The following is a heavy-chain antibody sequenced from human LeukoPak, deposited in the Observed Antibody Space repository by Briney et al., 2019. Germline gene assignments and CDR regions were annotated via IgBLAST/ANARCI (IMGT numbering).Heavy chain of an antibody. CDR2: SILILGTA. CDR1: GGTFSSYA. J-gene: IGHJ3*02. V-gene: IGHV1-69*13. Sequence: GASVKVSCKASGGTFSSYAISWVRQAPGQGLEWRGGSILILGTANYAQKFQGRVTITADESTSTAYMELSSLRSEDTAVYYCASTLYYYDSSGSSNDAFDIWGQGTMVTVSS. CDR3: ASTLYYYDSSGSSNDAFDI. D-gene: IGHD3-22*01.